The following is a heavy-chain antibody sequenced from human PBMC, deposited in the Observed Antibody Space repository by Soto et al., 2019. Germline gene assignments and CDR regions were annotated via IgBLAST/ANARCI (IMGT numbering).Heavy chain of an antibody. J-gene: IGHJ3*02. V-gene: IGHV3-21*01. D-gene: IGHD2-2*01. CDR2: ITSSSSYI. Sequence: GGSLRLSCAASGFTFSSYSMNWVRQAPGKGLEWVSSITSSSSYIYYAGSVKGRFTISRDNAKNSLYLQLNSLRAEDTAVYYSARDSYCSSTSCYADAFDIWGQGTMVTVSS. CDR1: GFTFSSYS. CDR3: ARDSYCSSTSCYADAFDI.